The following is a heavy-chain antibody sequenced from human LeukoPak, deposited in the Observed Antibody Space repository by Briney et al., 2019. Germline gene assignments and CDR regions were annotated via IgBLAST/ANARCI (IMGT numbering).Heavy chain of an antibody. CDR2: IYYSGST. J-gene: IGHJ5*02. V-gene: IGHV4-39*07. CDR1: GGSISSSSYY. D-gene: IGHD1-26*01. CDR3: ASIVGATTRVDP. Sequence: PSESLSLSCTVSGGSISSSSYYWGWIRQPPGKGLEWIGSIYYSGSTYYNPSLKSRVTISVDTSKNQFSLKLSSVTAADTAEYYYASIVGATTRVDPWGQGTLVTVSS.